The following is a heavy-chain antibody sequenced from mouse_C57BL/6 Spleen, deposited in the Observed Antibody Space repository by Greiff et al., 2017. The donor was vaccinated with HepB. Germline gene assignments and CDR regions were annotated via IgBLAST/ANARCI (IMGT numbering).Heavy chain of an antibody. CDR2: ILPGSGST. J-gene: IGHJ3*01. CDR1: GYTFTGYW. Sequence: QVQLQQSGAELMKPGASVKLSCKATGYTFTGYWIEWVKQRPGHGLEWIGEILPGSGSTNYNEKFKGKATFTADTSSNTAYMQLSSLTTEDSAIYYCARGGEDDDDAGAWFAYWGQGTLVTVSA. V-gene: IGHV1-9*01. CDR3: ARGGEDDDDAGAWFAY. D-gene: IGHD2-4*01.